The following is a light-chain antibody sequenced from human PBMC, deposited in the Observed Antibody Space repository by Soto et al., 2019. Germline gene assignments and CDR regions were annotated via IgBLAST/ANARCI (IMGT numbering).Light chain of an antibody. V-gene: IGKV3-15*01. CDR2: GAS. CDR1: QSVSSN. Sequence: EIVMTQSPSTLSVSPGERATLSCRASQSVSSNLAWYQQKPGQAPRLLIYGASTGATGIPARFSGSGSGTEFTLTISSLQSEDFAVYYCQQYNNWPRGTFGQGTKVDIK. CDR3: QQYNNWPRGT. J-gene: IGKJ1*01.